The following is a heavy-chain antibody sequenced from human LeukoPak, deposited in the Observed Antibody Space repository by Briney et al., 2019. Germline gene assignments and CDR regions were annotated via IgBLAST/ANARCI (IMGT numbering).Heavy chain of an antibody. Sequence: SETLSLTCAVYGGSFSGYYWSWIRQPPGKGLEWIGEINHSGSTNYNPSLTSRVTISVDTSKNQFSLKLSSVTAADTAVYYCARVLRNYYYYMDVWGKGTTVTVSS. J-gene: IGHJ6*03. CDR2: INHSGST. D-gene: IGHD5/OR15-5a*01. V-gene: IGHV4-34*01. CDR3: ARVLRNYYYYMDV. CDR1: GGSFSGYY.